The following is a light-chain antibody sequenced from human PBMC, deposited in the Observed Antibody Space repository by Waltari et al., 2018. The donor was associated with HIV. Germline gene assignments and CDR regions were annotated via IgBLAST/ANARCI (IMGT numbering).Light chain of an antibody. Sequence: DIQMTQSPSSLSASVGDRVTITCQASQDITNYLNWYQQKPGKAPKLLSYDASNLETGVPSRFSGSGSGTDFTFTISSLQPEDVSTYYCQQYDNLPYSSGQGTKLEIK. CDR2: DAS. CDR3: QQYDNLPYS. CDR1: QDITNY. J-gene: IGKJ2*03. V-gene: IGKV1-33*01.